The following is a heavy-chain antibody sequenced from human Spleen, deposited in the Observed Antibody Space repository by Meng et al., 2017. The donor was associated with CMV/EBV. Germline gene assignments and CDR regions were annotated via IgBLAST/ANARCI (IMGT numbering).Heavy chain of an antibody. J-gene: IGHJ1*01. CDR1: GGSFSGDF. Sequence: SGGSFSGDFWSWIRQSPGKGLEWIGEINNYYGSTTYSPSLKSRVTISVDTSKKHFSLKLGSVTAADTAVYYCATVDFGGNPRPVHHWGQGALVTVSS. CDR3: ATVDFGGNPRPVHH. D-gene: IGHD4-23*01. V-gene: IGHV4-34*01. CDR2: INNYYGST.